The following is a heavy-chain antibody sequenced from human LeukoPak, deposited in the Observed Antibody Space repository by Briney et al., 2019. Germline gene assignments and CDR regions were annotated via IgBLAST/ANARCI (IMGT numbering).Heavy chain of an antibody. D-gene: IGHD4-17*01. V-gene: IGHV4-59*01. CDR2: IYYSGST. J-gene: IGHJ4*02. CDR3: ARVDGDYLRYYFDY. Sequence: SQTLSLTCTVSGGSISSYYWSWIRHPPGKGLEWIGYIYYSGSTNYNPSLKSRVTISVDTSKNQFSLKLSSVTAADTAVYYCARVDGDYLRYYFDYWGQGTLVTVSS. CDR1: GGSISSYY.